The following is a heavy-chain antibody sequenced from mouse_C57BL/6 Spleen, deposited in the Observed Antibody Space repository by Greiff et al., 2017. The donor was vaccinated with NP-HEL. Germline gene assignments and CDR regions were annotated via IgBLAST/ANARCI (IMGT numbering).Heavy chain of an antibody. V-gene: IGHV1-61*01. Sequence: VQLQQPGAELVRPGSSVKLSCKASGYTFTSYWMDWVKQRPGQGLEWIGNIYPSDSATHYNQKFKDKATLTVDKSSSTAYMQRSSLTSEDSAVYYCATTVVAWYFDVWGTGTTVTVSS. CDR3: ATTVVAWYFDV. CDR2: IYPSDSAT. J-gene: IGHJ1*03. CDR1: GYTFTSYW. D-gene: IGHD1-1*01.